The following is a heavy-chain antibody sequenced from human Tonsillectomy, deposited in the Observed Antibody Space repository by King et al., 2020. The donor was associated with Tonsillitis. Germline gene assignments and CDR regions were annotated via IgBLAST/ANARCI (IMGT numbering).Heavy chain of an antibody. D-gene: IGHD6-19*01. J-gene: IGHJ3*02. Sequence: VQLPQWGAGLLKPSETLSLTCSVYGGSFSGYYWSWIRQPPGKGLEWIGGINHSGSTNYNPSLKSRVTISVDTSKNQFSLTLSSVTAADTAVYYCARRPPSKTDCSCWYKGYDAFDIWGQGTMVTVSS. CDR2: INHSGST. CDR1: GGSFSGYY. CDR3: ARRPPSKTDCSCWYKGYDAFDI. V-gene: IGHV4-34*01.